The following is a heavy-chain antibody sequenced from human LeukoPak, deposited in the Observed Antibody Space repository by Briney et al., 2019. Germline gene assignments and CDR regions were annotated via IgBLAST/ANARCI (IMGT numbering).Heavy chain of an antibody. V-gene: IGHV4-31*03. J-gene: IGHJ4*02. CDR2: TYYSGNT. Sequence: SQTLSLTCTVSGDSISSGGYYWSWIRQHPGKGLEWIGYTYYSGNTYYNPPLKSRVTISVDTSKNQFSLKLSSVTDADTAVYYCARGGQWLAPGPDYWGQGTLVTVSS. CDR1: GDSISSGGYY. CDR3: ARGGQWLAPGPDY. D-gene: IGHD6-19*01.